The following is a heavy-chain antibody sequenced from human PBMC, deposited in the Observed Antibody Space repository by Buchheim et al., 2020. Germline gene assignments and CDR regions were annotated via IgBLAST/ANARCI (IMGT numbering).Heavy chain of an antibody. D-gene: IGHD3-22*01. V-gene: IGHV4-59*01. CDR1: GGSISSYY. J-gene: IGHJ3*02. Sequence: QVQLQESGPGLVKPSETLSLTCTVSGGSISSYYWSWIRQPPGKGLEWIGYIYYSGSTNYNPSLKSRVTISVDTSKNQFSLKLSSVTAADTAVYYCARDFPGNYYDSSGYYDLHAFDIWGQGT. CDR2: IYYSGST. CDR3: ARDFPGNYYDSSGYYDLHAFDI.